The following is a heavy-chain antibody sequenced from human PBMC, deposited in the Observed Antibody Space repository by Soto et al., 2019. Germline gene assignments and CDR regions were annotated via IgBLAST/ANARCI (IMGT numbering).Heavy chain of an antibody. CDR3: ARGAVEYSSSSHLGWFDP. D-gene: IGHD6-6*01. CDR2: IYYSGST. V-gene: IGHV4-30-4*01. Sequence: PSETLSLTCTVSGGSISSGDYYWSWIRQPPGKGLEWIGYIYYSGSTYYNPPLKSRVTISVDTSKNQFSLKLSSVTAADTAVYYCARGAVEYSSSSHLGWFDPWGQGTLVTVSS. J-gene: IGHJ5*02. CDR1: GGSISSGDYY.